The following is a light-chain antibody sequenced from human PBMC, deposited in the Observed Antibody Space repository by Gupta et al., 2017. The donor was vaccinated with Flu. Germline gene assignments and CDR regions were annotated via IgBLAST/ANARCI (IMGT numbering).Light chain of an antibody. CDR3: QAWDSSIAV. Sequence: CSGEKLGERFVCWYQQKSGQSPVLLIFQDSKRASGIPERFSGSNSGNTATLTISETQAGDEADYYCQAWDSSIAVFGTGTKVTVL. J-gene: IGLJ1*01. CDR2: QDS. CDR1: KLGERF. V-gene: IGLV3-1*01.